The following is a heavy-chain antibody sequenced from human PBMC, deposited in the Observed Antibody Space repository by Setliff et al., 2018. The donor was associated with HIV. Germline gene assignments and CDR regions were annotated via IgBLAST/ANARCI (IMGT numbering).Heavy chain of an antibody. Sequence: SETLSLTCTVSGGSISSHHWTWIRQPPGKGLEWIGDIHYGGSTNYNSSLKSRVTITIDTSKNQFSLKVRSVTAADTAVYYCARSSKWFVLPDYWGQGTLVTVSS. D-gene: IGHD2-2*01. CDR1: GGSISSHH. CDR3: ARSSKWFVLPDY. V-gene: IGHV4-59*11. J-gene: IGHJ4*02. CDR2: IHYGGST.